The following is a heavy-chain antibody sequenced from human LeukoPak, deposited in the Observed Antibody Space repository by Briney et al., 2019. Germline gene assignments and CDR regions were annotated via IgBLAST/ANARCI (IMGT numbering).Heavy chain of an antibody. CDR1: GFTFSSYW. Sequence: QTGGSLRLSCAASGFTFSSYWMHWVRQAPGKGLVWVSRINTDGSSTTYADSVKGRFTISRDNSKNTLYLQVNSLRAEDMAVYYCAKGGKWDVTPFDYWGQGTLVTVSS. CDR2: INTDGSST. CDR3: AKGGKWDVTPFDY. D-gene: IGHD1-26*01. J-gene: IGHJ4*02. V-gene: IGHV3-74*01.